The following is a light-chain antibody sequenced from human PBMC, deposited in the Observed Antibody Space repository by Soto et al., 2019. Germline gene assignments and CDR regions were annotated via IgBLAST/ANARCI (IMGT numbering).Light chain of an antibody. CDR2: GAS. V-gene: IGKV3-20*01. CDR1: QSVSSSY. CDR3: HQYGSSLIT. J-gene: IGKJ5*01. Sequence: EIVLTQSPGTLSLSPGERATLSCRASQSVSSSYLAWYQQKPDQAPRLLIYGASSRATGIPDRFSGSGSGTDFTLTISRLEPEDFSVYYCHQYGSSLITFGQGTRLEMK.